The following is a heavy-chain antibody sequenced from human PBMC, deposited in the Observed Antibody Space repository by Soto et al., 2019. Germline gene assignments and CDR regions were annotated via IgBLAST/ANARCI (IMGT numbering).Heavy chain of an antibody. J-gene: IGHJ6*02. CDR2: INPSGGST. V-gene: IGHV1-46*01. D-gene: IGHD3-16*01. CDR1: GYTFTSYY. CDR3: ARDFGGRAADAYYYYGMDG. Sequence: ASVKVSCKASGYTFTSYYMHWVRQAPGQGLEWMGIINPSGGSTSYAQKFQGRVTMTRDTSTSTVYMELSSLRSEDTAVYYCARDFGGRAADAYYYYGMDGWGQGTTVTVSS.